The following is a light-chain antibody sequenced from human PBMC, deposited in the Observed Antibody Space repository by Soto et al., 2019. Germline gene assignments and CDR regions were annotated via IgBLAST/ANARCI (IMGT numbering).Light chain of an antibody. J-gene: IGKJ4*01. CDR3: QQYNDWPPLT. Sequence: ENVLTQSPGTLSLSPGERATLSCRASQSVSSSYLTWYQQKPGQAPRLLIYGASSRATDIPDRFSGSGSGTDFTLTISRLEPEDFAVYYCQQYNDWPPLTFGGGTKVEIK. CDR2: GAS. CDR1: QSVSSSY. V-gene: IGKV3-20*01.